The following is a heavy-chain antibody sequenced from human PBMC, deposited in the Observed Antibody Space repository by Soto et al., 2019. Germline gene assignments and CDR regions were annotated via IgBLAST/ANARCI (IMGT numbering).Heavy chain of an antibody. D-gene: IGHD1-1*01. CDR3: ARGTVTGSEYNYYYYGMDV. Sequence: QVQLVQSGAEVKKPGSSVKVSCKASGGTFSSYAIDWVRQAPGQVLEWMGGIIPIFGTTNYAQKLQGRVKLTADESTRTAYMELSTLRSEDTAVYYCARGTVTGSEYNYYYYGMDVWGQGTTVTVSS. J-gene: IGHJ6*02. CDR2: IIPIFGTT. V-gene: IGHV1-69*12. CDR1: GGTFSSYA.